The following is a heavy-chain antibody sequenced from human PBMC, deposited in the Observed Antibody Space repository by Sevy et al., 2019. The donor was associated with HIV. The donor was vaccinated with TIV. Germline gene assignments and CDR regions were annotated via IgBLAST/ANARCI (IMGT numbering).Heavy chain of an antibody. CDR2: ISYDGDSK. CDR3: AKESVSWYLDF. J-gene: IGHJ4*02. CDR1: GFTFSRNG. Sequence: GGSLRLSCAASGFTFSRNGMHWVRQVPGKGLEWVALISYDGDSKKYADSVKGRFTISRENSKNTVYLHMNSLGSEDTAVYYCAKESVSWYLDFWGQGTLVTVSS. V-gene: IGHV3-30*18. D-gene: IGHD6-13*01.